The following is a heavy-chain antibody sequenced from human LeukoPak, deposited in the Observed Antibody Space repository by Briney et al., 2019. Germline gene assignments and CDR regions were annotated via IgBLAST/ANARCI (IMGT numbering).Heavy chain of an antibody. CDR1: GGTFSSYA. V-gene: IGHV1-69*13. CDR2: IIPIFGTA. Sequence: SVKVSCKASGGTFSSYAISWVRQAPGQGLEWMGGIIPIFGTANYAQKFQGGVTITADESTSTAYMELSSLRSEDTAVYYCARVGERGYSYGLNWFDPWGQGTLVTVSS. J-gene: IGHJ5*02. CDR3: ARVGERGYSYGLNWFDP. D-gene: IGHD5-18*01.